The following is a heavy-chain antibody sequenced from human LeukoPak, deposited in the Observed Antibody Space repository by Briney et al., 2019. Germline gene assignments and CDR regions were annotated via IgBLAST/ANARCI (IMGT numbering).Heavy chain of an antibody. CDR2: ISASNGNT. CDR3: ARDHSNWNYAPDF. Sequence: ASVSVSCKASGYTFTRYGIGWVRQAPGQGLQWLGWISASNGNTNYAQKFRDRVTMSTDTSTGTAYLDVRSLTSDDTAVYYCARDHSNWNYAPDFWGQGTLVIVSS. D-gene: IGHD1-7*01. CDR1: GYTFTRYG. V-gene: IGHV1-18*01. J-gene: IGHJ4*02.